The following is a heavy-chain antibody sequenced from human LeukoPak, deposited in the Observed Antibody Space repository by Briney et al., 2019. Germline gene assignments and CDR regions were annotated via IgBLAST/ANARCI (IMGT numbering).Heavy chain of an antibody. CDR1: GGTFSSYA. Sequence: ASVKVSCKASGGTFSSYAISWVRQAPGQELEWMGGIIPIFGTANYAQKFQGRVTITADESTSTAYMELSSLRSEDTAVYYCARGAGELLQYYYYMDVWGKGTTVTVSS. CDR3: ARGAGELLQYYYYMDV. D-gene: IGHD1-26*01. J-gene: IGHJ6*03. V-gene: IGHV1-69*13. CDR2: IIPIFGTA.